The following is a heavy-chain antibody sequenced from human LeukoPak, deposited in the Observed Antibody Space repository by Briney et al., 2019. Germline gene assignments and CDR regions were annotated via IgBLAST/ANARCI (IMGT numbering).Heavy chain of an antibody. CDR1: GFTFSDYY. D-gene: IGHD5-18*01. Sequence: GGSLRLSCAASGFTFSDYYMSWIRQAPGKGLEWVSYISSSGSTIYYADSVKGRFTISRDNAKNSLYLQMNSLRAEDTAVYYCAREACRRCRDTPMVRLYGMDVWGQGTTVTVS. J-gene: IGHJ6*02. CDR2: ISSSGSTI. CDR3: AREACRRCRDTPMVRLYGMDV. V-gene: IGHV3-11*01.